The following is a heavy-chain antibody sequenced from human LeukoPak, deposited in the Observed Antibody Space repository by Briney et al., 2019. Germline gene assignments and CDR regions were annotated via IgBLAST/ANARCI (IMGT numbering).Heavy chain of an antibody. J-gene: IGHJ3*02. V-gene: IGHV3-23*01. Sequence: GGSLRLSCAASGFTFSSYAISWVRQAPGKGLEWVSAISGSGGSTYYADSVKGRFTISRDNSKNTLYLQMNGLRAEDTAVYYCAKEQGRGYDFWISDAFDIWGQGTMVTVSS. CDR1: GFTFSSYA. CDR3: AKEQGRGYDFWISDAFDI. CDR2: ISGSGGST. D-gene: IGHD3-3*01.